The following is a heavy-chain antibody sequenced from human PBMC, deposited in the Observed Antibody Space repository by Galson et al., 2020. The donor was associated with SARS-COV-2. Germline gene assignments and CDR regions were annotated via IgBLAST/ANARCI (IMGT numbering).Heavy chain of an antibody. CDR3: ARDRSIRRSAFDI. J-gene: IGHJ3*02. CDR2: IWYDGSNK. V-gene: IGHV3-33*01. Sequence: QLGESLKISCAASGFTFSSYGMHWVRQAPGKGLEWVAVIWYDGSNKYYADSVKGRFTISRDNSKNTLYLQMNSLRAEDTAVYYCARDRSIRRSAFDIWGQGTMVTVSS. CDR1: GFTFSSYG. D-gene: IGHD3-3*02.